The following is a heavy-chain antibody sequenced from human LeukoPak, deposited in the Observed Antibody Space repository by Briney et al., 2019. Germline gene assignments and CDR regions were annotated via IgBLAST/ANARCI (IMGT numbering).Heavy chain of an antibody. J-gene: IGHJ4*02. CDR2: THDSGNS. D-gene: IGHD6-13*01. Sequence: SETLSLTCTVSGGSITNNYWAWIRQPPGKGLEWIGYTHDSGNSNYNPSLRGRVTISIDTSKNQFSLKLTSVTAADTAVYYCARDRSAAPADYWGQGTLVTVSS. CDR1: GGSITNNY. V-gene: IGHV4-59*13. CDR3: ARDRSAAPADY.